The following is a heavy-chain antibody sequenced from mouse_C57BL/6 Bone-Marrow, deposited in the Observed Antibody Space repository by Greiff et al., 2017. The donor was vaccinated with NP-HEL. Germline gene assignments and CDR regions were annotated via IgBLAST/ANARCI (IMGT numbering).Heavy chain of an antibody. CDR2: ISSGGSYT. CDR3: ARQDGYYDWYFDV. Sequence: DVMLVESGGDLVKPGGSLKLSCAASGFTFSSYGMSWVRQTPDKRLEWVATISSGGSYTYYPDSVKGRFTISRDNAKNTLYLQMSSLKSEDTAMYYCARQDGYYDWYFDVWGTGTTVTVSS. J-gene: IGHJ1*03. V-gene: IGHV5-6*02. D-gene: IGHD2-3*01. CDR1: GFTFSSYG.